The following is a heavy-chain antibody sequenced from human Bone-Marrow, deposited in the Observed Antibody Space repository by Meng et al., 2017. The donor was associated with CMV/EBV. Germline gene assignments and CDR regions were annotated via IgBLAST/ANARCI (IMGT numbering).Heavy chain of an antibody. Sequence: SETLSLTCDVYSGSFSGHYWTWIRQPPGKGLEWIAEINNSGNTNYNPSLKSRVTISVDTSKNQFSLKVRSVTAADTAVYYCARRSRDGSGWYVDYWGQGNLVTVSS. J-gene: IGHJ4*02. CDR1: SGSFSGHY. V-gene: IGHV4-34*01. CDR2: INNSGNT. D-gene: IGHD6-19*01. CDR3: ARRSRDGSGWYVDY.